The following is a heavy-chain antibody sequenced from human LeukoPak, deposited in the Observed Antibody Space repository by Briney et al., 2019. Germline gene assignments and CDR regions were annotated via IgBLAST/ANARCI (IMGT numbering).Heavy chain of an antibody. CDR3: AKAGYCTNGVCYEYYYGMDV. J-gene: IGHJ6*02. Sequence: ASVKVSCKASGYTFSNYDINWVRQVTGQGLEWMGWMNPDSGNTGYAQRFQGRVTLTRNPSISTAYMEASSLRSEDTAVYYCAKAGYCTNGVCYEYYYGMDVWGQGTTVTVSS. D-gene: IGHD2-8*01. CDR2: MNPDSGNT. CDR1: GYTFSNYD. V-gene: IGHV1-8*01.